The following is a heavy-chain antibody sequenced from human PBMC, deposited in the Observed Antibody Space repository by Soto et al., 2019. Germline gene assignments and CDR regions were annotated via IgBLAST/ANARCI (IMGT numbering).Heavy chain of an antibody. J-gene: IGHJ2*01. CDR3: ARKPHRQYWYFDL. CDR1: GFAFQNHG. V-gene: IGHV3-20*01. Sequence: EVQLVESGGSVIRPGGSLRLSCAASGFAFQNHGMAWVRQVPGKGLEWVAGISGSGGNAGYADSVKGRFTISRDNGDNSLYLEINNLGVEDTALYHCARKPHRQYWYFDLWGRGTLVTVSS. CDR2: ISGSGGNA.